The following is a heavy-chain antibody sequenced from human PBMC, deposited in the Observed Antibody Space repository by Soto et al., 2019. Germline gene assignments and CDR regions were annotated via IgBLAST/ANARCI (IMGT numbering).Heavy chain of an antibody. Sequence: GGSLRLSCAASGFTFSSYEMNWVRQAPGKGLEWVSYISSSGSTIYYADSVKGRFTISRDNAKNSLYLQMNSLRAEDTAVYYCARDWWGGISRWYGASMGYYYYGMDVWGQGTTVTVSS. V-gene: IGHV3-48*03. CDR2: ISSSGSTI. CDR3: ARDWWGGISRWYGASMGYYYYGMDV. D-gene: IGHD6-13*01. CDR1: GFTFSSYE. J-gene: IGHJ6*02.